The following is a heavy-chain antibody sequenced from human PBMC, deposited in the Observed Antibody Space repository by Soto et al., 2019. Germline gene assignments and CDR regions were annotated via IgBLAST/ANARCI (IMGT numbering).Heavy chain of an antibody. Sequence: LRLSCAASGFTFSSYWMSWVRQAPGKGLEWVANIKQDGSGKYYVDSVKGRFTISRDNAKNSLYLQMNSLRAEDTAVYYCARDPSIVLVPAATYYYYYYGMDVWGQGTTVTVSS. V-gene: IGHV3-7*01. CDR3: ARDPSIVLVPAATYYYYYYGMDV. CDR1: GFTFSSYW. D-gene: IGHD2-2*01. J-gene: IGHJ6*02. CDR2: IKQDGSGK.